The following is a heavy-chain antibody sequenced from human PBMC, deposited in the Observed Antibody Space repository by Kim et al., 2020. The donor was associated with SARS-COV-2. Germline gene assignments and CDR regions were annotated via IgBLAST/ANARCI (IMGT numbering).Heavy chain of an antibody. J-gene: IGHJ4*02. CDR2: ISSSGTTI. CDR1: GFTFTDYF. CDR3: ARDYWPGNDGEDN. D-gene: IGHD2-8*02. Sequence: GGSLRLSCAASGFTFTDYFMSWIRQAPGKGLEWVSYISSSGTTIFYADSVKGRFTISRDNAKNSLYLQMNSLRAEDTAVYYCARDYWPGNDGEDNWGQGTLVTVSS. V-gene: IGHV3-11*04.